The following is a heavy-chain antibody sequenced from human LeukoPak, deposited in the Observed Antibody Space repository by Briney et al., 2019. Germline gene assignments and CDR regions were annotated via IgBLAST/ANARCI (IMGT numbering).Heavy chain of an antibody. CDR3: AREIGYSYGHGFDY. D-gene: IGHD5-18*01. J-gene: IGHJ4*02. CDR1: GFTFSGYA. Sequence: PGGSLRLSCAASGFTFSGYAMSWVRQAPGKGLEWVSAISGSGGSTYYADSVKGRFTISRDNSKNTLYLQMNSLRAEDTAVYYCAREIGYSYGHGFDYWGQGTLVTVSS. V-gene: IGHV3-23*01. CDR2: ISGSGGST.